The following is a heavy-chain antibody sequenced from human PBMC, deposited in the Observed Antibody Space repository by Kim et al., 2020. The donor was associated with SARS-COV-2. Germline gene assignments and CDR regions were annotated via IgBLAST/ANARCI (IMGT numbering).Heavy chain of an antibody. CDR1: GGSISSYY. CDR2: IYYSGST. CDR3: ARDYYYDSSGYYGRVLGAFDI. Sequence: SETLSLTCTVSGGSISSYYWSWIRQPPGKGLEWIGYIYYSGSTNYNPSLKSRVTISVDTSKNQFSLKLSSVTAADTAVYYCARDYYYDSSGYYGRVLGAFDIWGQGTMVTVSS. J-gene: IGHJ3*02. V-gene: IGHV4-59*01. D-gene: IGHD3-22*01.